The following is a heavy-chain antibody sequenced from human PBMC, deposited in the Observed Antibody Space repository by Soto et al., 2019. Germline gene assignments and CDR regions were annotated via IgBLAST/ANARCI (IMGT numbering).Heavy chain of an antibody. CDR3: AREKGVTAILDY. Sequence: SETLSLTCTVSGGSISSSSYYWGWIRQPPGKGLEWXGSXXYXGXXXYXXSLKSRVTISVDTSKNQFSLKLSSVTADDTAVYYCAREKGVTAILDYWGQGTLVTVSS. J-gene: IGHJ4*02. D-gene: IGHD2-21*02. CDR2: XXYXGXX. V-gene: IGHV4-39*02. CDR1: GGSISSSSYY.